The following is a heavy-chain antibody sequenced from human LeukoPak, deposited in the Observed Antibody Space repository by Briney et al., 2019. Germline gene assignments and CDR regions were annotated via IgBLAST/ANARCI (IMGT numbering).Heavy chain of an antibody. Sequence: SETLSLTCTVSGGSISSGGYYWSWIRQHPGKGLEWIGRIYTSGSTNYNPSLKSRVTMSVDTSKNQFSLKLSSVTAADTAVYYCARAKGSGSYFEYYFDYWGQGTLVTVSS. CDR3: ARAKGSGSYFEYYFDY. J-gene: IGHJ4*02. D-gene: IGHD3-10*01. CDR2: IYTSGST. V-gene: IGHV4-61*02. CDR1: GGSISSGGYY.